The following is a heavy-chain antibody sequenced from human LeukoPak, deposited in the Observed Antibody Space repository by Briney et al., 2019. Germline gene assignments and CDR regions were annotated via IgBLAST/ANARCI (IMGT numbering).Heavy chain of an antibody. CDR2: ISYDGSNK. J-gene: IGHJ4*02. CDR1: GFTFSSYG. D-gene: IGHD4-17*01. CDR3: AKVRYGDYSMDY. V-gene: IGHV3-30*18. Sequence: PGRSLRLSCAASGFTFSSYGMHWVRQAPGKGLEWVAVISYDGSNKYYADSVKGRFTISRDNSKNTLYLQMNSLRAEDTAVYYCAKVRYGDYSMDYWGQGTLVTVSS.